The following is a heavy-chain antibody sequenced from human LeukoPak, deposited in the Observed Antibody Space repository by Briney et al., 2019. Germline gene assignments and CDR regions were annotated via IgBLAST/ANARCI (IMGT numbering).Heavy chain of an antibody. CDR1: GYTFTGYY. V-gene: IGHV1-2*02. CDR2: INPNSGGT. CDR3: ARGHPEYYYGSGSYY. J-gene: IGHJ4*02. D-gene: IGHD3-10*01. Sequence: ASVKVSCKASGYTFTGYYMHWVRQAPGQGLEWMGWINPNSGGTNYAQKFQGRVTMTRDTSISTAYMELSRLRSDDTAVYYCARGHPEYYYGSGSYYWGQGTLVTVSS.